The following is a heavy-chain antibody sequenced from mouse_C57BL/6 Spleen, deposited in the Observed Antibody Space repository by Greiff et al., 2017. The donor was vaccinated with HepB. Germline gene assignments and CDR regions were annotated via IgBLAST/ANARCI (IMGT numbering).Heavy chain of an antibody. CDR3: TREDGYDLYFDY. Sequence: EVQVVESGAGLVKPGGSLKLSCAASGFTFSSYAMSWVRQTPEKRLEWVAYISSGGDYIYYADTVKGRFTISRDNARNTLYLQMSSLKSEDTAMYYCTREDGYDLYFDYWGQGTTLTVSS. D-gene: IGHD2-2*01. CDR2: ISSGGDYI. CDR1: GFTFSSYA. V-gene: IGHV5-9-1*02. J-gene: IGHJ2*01.